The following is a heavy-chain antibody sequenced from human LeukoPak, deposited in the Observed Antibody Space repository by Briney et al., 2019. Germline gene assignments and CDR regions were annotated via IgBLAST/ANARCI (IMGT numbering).Heavy chain of an antibody. Sequence: SETLSLTCAVYGGSFSGYYWTWIRQPPGRGLEWIGEINQSGRTNYSPSLKSRVTISVDTPKNQFSLNLNSVTAADTAVYYCARAHDYVPGSQTMGCWGQGTLVTVSS. D-gene: IGHD3-16*01. V-gene: IGHV4-34*01. CDR2: INQSGRT. CDR3: ARAHDYVPGSQTMGC. J-gene: IGHJ4*02. CDR1: GGSFSGYY.